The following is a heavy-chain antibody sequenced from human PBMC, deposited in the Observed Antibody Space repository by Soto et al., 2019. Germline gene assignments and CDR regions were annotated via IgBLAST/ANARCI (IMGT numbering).Heavy chain of an antibody. V-gene: IGHV3-30*18. CDR2: ISYDGSNK. Sequence: QVQLVESGGGVVQPGRSLRLSCAASGFTFSSYGMHWVRQAPGEGLEWVAVISYDGSNKYYADSVKGRFTISRDNSKNTLYLQMNSLRAEDTAVYYCAKRPYSSGWYNVDYWGQGTLVTVSS. J-gene: IGHJ4*02. D-gene: IGHD6-19*01. CDR1: GFTFSSYG. CDR3: AKRPYSSGWYNVDY.